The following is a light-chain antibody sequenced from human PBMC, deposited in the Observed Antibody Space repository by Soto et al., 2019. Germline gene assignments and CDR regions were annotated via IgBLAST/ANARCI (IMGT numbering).Light chain of an antibody. J-gene: IGLJ2*01. CDR3: VSYTSSITRV. V-gene: IGLV2-14*01. CDR1: SSDVGGYNY. Sequence: QSALTQPASVSGSPGQSITVSCTGTSSDVGGYNYVSWYQQHPGKAPKLIIYEVSNRPSGVSNRFSGSKSGNTASLTISGLQAEDEADYYCVSYTSSITRVFGGGTKVTVL. CDR2: EVS.